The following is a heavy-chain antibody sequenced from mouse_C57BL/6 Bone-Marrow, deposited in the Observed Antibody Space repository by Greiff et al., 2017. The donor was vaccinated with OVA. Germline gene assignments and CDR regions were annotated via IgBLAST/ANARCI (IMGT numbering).Heavy chain of an antibody. Sequence: QVQLQQPGAELVMPGASVKLSCKASGYTFTSYWMHWVKQRPGQGLEWIGEIDPSDSYTNYNQKFKGKSTLTVDKSSSTAYMQLSSLTSEDSAVYYCARFPYGYDNYFDYWGQGTTLTVSS. D-gene: IGHD2-2*01. CDR3: ARFPYGYDNYFDY. CDR1: GYTFTSYW. V-gene: IGHV1-69*01. J-gene: IGHJ2*01. CDR2: IDPSDSYT.